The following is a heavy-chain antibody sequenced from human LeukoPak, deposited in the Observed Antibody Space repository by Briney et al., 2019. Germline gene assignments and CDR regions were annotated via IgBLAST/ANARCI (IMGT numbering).Heavy chain of an antibody. CDR1: GGSISSYY. V-gene: IGHV4-59*01. J-gene: IGHJ6*03. CDR2: THYSGST. D-gene: IGHD6-19*01. Sequence: SETLSLTCTVSGGSISSYYWSWLRQPPGKGLEYIGYTHYSGSTNYNPSLKSRVTISVDTSKNQFSLKLSSVTAADTAVYYCARSYSSGWYLGNNYYYYYMDVWGKGTTVTVSS. CDR3: ARSYSSGWYLGNNYYYYYMDV.